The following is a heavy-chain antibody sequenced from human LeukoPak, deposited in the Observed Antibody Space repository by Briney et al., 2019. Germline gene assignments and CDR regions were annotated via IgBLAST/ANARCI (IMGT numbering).Heavy chain of an antibody. J-gene: IGHJ6*02. D-gene: IGHD3-3*01. Sequence: PGGSLRLSCAASGFTFSSYGMHWVRQAPGKGLEWVAVIWYDGSNKYYADSVKGRFTISRDNSKNTLYLQMNSLRAEDTAVYYCAKGGNYDFWSGYYGSKYYYYGMDVWGQGTTVTVSS. CDR1: GFTFSSYG. V-gene: IGHV3-30*02. CDR2: IWYDGSNK. CDR3: AKGGNYDFWSGYYGSKYYYYGMDV.